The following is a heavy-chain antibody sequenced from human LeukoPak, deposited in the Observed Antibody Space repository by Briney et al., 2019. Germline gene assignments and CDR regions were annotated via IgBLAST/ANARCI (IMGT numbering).Heavy chain of an antibody. D-gene: IGHD6-19*01. CDR2: ISAYNGNT. V-gene: IGHV1-18*01. Sequence: ASVKVSCKASGGTFSSYAISWARQAPGQGLEWMGWISAYNGNTNYAQKLQGRVTMTTDTSTSTAYMELRSLRSDDTAVYYCARDRGWYGDYWGQGTLVTVSS. CDR1: GGTFSSYA. CDR3: ARDRGWYGDY. J-gene: IGHJ4*02.